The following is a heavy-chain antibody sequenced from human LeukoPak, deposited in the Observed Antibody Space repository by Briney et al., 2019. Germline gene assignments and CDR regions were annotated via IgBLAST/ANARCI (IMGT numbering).Heavy chain of an antibody. CDR2: IYSSGST. J-gene: IGHJ4*02. Sequence: PSETLSLTCTVSGGSISSYYWSWIRQPAGKGLEWIGRIYSSGSTNYNPSFKSRVTISVDTSKNQFSLKLSSVTAADTAVYYCARVYSSSTVCFDHWGQGTLVTVSS. CDR1: GGSISSYY. CDR3: ARVYSSSTVCFDH. D-gene: IGHD6-6*01. V-gene: IGHV4-4*07.